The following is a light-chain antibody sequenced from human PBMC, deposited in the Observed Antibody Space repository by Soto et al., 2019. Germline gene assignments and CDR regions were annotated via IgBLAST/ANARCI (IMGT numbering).Light chain of an antibody. CDR3: VAWDDSLSGYV. V-gene: IGLV1-47*02. CDR1: SSNIGSNS. Sequence: SVLTQPPSASGTPGQRVTISCSGSSSNIGSNSVYWYQQLPATAPRLLIHSNNQRPSGVPDRFSGSKSGTAASLAISGLRSEDEADYYCVAWDDSLSGYVFGTGTKVTVL. J-gene: IGLJ1*01. CDR2: SNN.